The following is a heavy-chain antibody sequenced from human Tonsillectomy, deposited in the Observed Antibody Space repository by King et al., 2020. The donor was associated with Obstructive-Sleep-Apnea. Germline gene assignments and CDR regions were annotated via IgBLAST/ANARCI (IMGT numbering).Heavy chain of an antibody. CDR1: GFTFSSYA. V-gene: IGHV3-30*04. Sequence: VQLVESGGGVVQPGRSLRLSCAASGFTFSSYAMHWVRQAPGKGLEWVAGISYDGSNKYYADSVKGRFTISRDNSKNTLYLQMNSLRAEDTAVYYCARDSVTGYSSSWFQYYYGMDVWGQGTTVTVSS. D-gene: IGHD6-13*01. J-gene: IGHJ6*02. CDR3: ARDSVTGYSSSWFQYYYGMDV. CDR2: ISYDGSNK.